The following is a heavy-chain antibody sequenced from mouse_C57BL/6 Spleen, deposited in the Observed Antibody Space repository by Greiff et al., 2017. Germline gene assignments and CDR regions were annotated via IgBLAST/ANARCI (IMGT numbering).Heavy chain of an antibody. J-gene: IGHJ4*01. CDR1: GFTFSSYT. Sequence: EVQVVESGGGLVKPGGSLKLSCAASGFTFSSYTMSWVRQTPEKRLGWVATISGGGGNPYYPDSVKGRFTISRDNAKNTLYLQMSSLRSEDTALYYCARHDDYDEDYAMDYWGQGTSVTVSS. CDR3: ARHDDYDEDYAMDY. CDR2: ISGGGGNP. V-gene: IGHV5-9*01. D-gene: IGHD2-4*01.